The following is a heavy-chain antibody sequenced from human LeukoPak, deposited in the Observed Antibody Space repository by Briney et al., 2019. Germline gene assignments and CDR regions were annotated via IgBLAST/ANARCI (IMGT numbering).Heavy chain of an antibody. J-gene: IGHJ4*02. Sequence: GGSLRLSCAVSGFTFSDHYIDWVRQAPGKGLEWVGRSRNKASGYTTEYAASVKGRFTISRDDSENSLYLQMNSLKTEDTAVYYCTRGVRYSSGWDFDYWGQGTLVTVSS. CDR1: GFTFSDHY. CDR2: SRNKASGYTT. D-gene: IGHD6-19*01. CDR3: TRGVRYSSGWDFDY. V-gene: IGHV3-72*01.